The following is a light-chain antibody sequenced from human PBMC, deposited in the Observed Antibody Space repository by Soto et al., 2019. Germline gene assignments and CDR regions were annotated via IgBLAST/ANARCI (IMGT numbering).Light chain of an antibody. V-gene: IGKV3-15*01. Sequence: EIVLTQSPATLSVSPGERATLSCWASQSVSNYFVWYQQRPGQAPRLLIYGASTRAAGIPARFSGSGSGTEFTLTISSLQSEDVGVYFCQQYHKWPLTFGGGTKVDI. CDR3: QQYHKWPLT. CDR2: GAS. CDR1: QSVSNY. J-gene: IGKJ4*02.